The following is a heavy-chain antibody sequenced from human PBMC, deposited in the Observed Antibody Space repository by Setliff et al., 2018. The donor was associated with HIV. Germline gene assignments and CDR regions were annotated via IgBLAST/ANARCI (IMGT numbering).Heavy chain of an antibody. J-gene: IGHJ4*02. V-gene: IGHV1-2*06. CDR3: ARQDIPTGYYLFDY. D-gene: IGHD3-9*01. Sequence: ASVKVSCKASGGTFSSSAITWVRQAPGQGLEWMGRINPNMGDTQYAQKFQGRIIMTRDTSINTVYMELSSLTSDDTALYYCARQDIPTGYYLFDYWGQGTQVTVSS. CDR2: INPNMGDT. CDR1: GGTFSSSA.